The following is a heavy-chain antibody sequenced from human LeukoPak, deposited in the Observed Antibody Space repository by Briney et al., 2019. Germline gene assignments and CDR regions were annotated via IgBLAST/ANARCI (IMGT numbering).Heavy chain of an antibody. CDR1: GYIFTDYY. CDR2: ISAYNGNT. V-gene: IGHV1-18*04. Sequence: ASVRVSCKASGYIFTDYYMHWVRQAPGQGLEWMGWISAYNGNTNYAQKLQGRVTMTTDTSTSTAYMELRSLRSDDTAVYYCAREPRELRYFDWLLLVPWFDPWGQGTLVTVSS. J-gene: IGHJ5*02. CDR3: AREPRELRYFDWLLLVPWFDP. D-gene: IGHD3-9*01.